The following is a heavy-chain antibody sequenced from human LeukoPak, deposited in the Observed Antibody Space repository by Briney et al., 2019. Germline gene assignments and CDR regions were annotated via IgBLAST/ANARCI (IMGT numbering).Heavy chain of an antibody. D-gene: IGHD2-15*01. CDR1: GGSFSGYY. CDR2: INHSRST. V-gene: IGHV4-34*01. CDR3: ASASAVAAPIDS. Sequence: SETLSLTCAVYGGSFSGYYCRSIRQPPGKGLEWIREINHSRSTNYNPSLKSRVTISVDTSKNQFSLKLSSVTGADTAVYYCASASAVAAPIDSWGQGTLVTVSS. J-gene: IGHJ4*02.